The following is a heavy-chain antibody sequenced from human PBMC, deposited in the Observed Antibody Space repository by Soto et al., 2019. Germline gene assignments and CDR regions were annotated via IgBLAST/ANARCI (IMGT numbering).Heavy chain of an antibody. J-gene: IGHJ4*02. V-gene: IGHV4-59*01. CDR3: ARAPIMITFGGVIVKGGHFDY. CDR1: GGSISSYY. Sequence: QVQLQESGPGLVKPSETLSLTCTVSGGSISSYYWSWIRQPPGKGLEWIGYIYYSGSTNYNPSLKSRVTISVDTSKNQFSLKLSSVTAADTAVYYCARAPIMITFGGVIVKGGHFDYWGQGTLVTVSS. CDR2: IYYSGST. D-gene: IGHD3-16*02.